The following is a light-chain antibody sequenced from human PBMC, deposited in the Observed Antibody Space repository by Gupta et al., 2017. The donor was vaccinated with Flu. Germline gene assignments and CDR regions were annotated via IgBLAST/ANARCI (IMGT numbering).Light chain of an antibody. CDR2: YEN. V-gene: IGLV1-44*01. Sequence: RATIACARSNSKIGSKVVDWYPQLPGTEPNLLMYYENKRPAEVPAGFSASKEGTSASMPTSGLQAEDEADDYCAAWDDSMNGGVFGGGTKLTVL. CDR1: NSKIGSKV. CDR3: AAWDDSMNGGV. J-gene: IGLJ3*02.